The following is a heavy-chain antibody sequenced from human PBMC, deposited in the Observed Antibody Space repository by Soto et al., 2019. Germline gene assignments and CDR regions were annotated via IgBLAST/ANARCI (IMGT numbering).Heavy chain of an antibody. D-gene: IGHD3-10*01. CDR2: INAGNGNT. CDR3: ARGASMVRGVILDAFDI. CDR1: GYTFTSYA. V-gene: IGHV1-3*01. Sequence: GASVKVSCKASGYTFTSYAMHWVRQAPGQRLEWMGWINAGNGNTKYSQKFQGRVTITRDTSASTAYMELSSLRSEDTAVYYCARGASMVRGVILDAFDIWGQGTM. J-gene: IGHJ3*02.